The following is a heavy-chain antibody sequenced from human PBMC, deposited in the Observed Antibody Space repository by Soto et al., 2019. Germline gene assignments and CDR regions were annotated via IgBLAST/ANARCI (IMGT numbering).Heavy chain of an antibody. CDR3: AAVRLMTTDQWVPDY. D-gene: IGHD4-17*01. Sequence: GASVKVSCKASGFTFTSSAMQCVRQARGQRLEWIGWIVVGSGNTNYAQKFQERVTITRDMSTSTAYMELSSLRSEDTAVYYCAAVRLMTTDQWVPDYWGQGTLVTVSS. J-gene: IGHJ4*02. CDR2: IVVGSGNT. V-gene: IGHV1-58*02. CDR1: GFTFTSSA.